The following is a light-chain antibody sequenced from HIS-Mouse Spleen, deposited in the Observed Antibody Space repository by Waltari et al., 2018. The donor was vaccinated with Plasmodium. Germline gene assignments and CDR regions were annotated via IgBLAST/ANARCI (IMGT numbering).Light chain of an antibody. Sequence: QSALTQPASVSGSPGQSITISCTGTSSDVGSSNLVSLYQQHPGKAPKLMIYEGSKRPSGVANRFSGSKSGNTASLTIAGLQAEDEADYYCCSYAGSSTYVFGTGTKVTVL. J-gene: IGLJ1*01. V-gene: IGLV2-23*01. CDR2: EGS. CDR3: CSYAGSSTYV. CDR1: SSDVGSSNL.